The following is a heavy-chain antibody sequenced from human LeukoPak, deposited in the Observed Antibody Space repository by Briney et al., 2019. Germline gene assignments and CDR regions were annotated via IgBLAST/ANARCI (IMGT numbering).Heavy chain of an antibody. V-gene: IGHV4-38-2*02. Sequence: SETLSLTCTVSGYSIGSGYFWAWIRQPPGKGLEWIGNIYHTGNTYHNPSLKSRASISLDTSKNQFSLKLSSVTAADTAVYYCARGDPSSWSNYFDPWGQGALVTVSS. CDR2: IYHTGNT. CDR1: GYSIGSGYF. J-gene: IGHJ5*02. D-gene: IGHD6-13*01. CDR3: ARGDPSSWSNYFDP.